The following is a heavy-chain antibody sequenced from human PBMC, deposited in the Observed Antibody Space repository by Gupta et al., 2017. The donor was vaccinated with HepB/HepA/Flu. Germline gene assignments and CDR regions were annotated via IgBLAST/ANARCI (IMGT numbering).Heavy chain of an antibody. Sequence: QLQLQESGPGLVKPSETLSLTCTVPGGPISSSSYYWGWIRQPPGKGLEWIGSIYYSGSTYYNPSLKSRVTISVDTSKNQFSLKLSSVTAADTAVYYCARPSIAAAGSFYFDYWGQGTLVTVSS. J-gene: IGHJ4*02. CDR3: ARPSIAAAGSFYFDY. V-gene: IGHV4-39*01. CDR1: GGPISSSSYY. CDR2: IYYSGST. D-gene: IGHD6-13*01.